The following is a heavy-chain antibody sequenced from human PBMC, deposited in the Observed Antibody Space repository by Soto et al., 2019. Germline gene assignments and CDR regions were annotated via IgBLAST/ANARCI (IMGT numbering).Heavy chain of an antibody. CDR2: INPSSGGT. Sequence: GASVKVSCKASGYTFTGYYMHWVRQAPGQGLEWMGWINPSSGGTNYAQKFQGRVTMTRDTSISTAYMELSRLRSDDTAVYYCARDLHGDYYFDYWGQGTLVTVSS. D-gene: IGHD4-17*01. V-gene: IGHV1-2*02. J-gene: IGHJ4*02. CDR3: ARDLHGDYYFDY. CDR1: GYTFTGYY.